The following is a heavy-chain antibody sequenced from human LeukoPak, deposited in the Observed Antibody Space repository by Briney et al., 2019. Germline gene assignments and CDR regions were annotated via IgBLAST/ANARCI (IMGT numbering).Heavy chain of an antibody. Sequence: GGSPRLSCAASTFTFSNYWMSWVRQAPGKGLEWVANINQNGSEKYYADSVKGRFTFSRDDAKNSLYLQMNCLRAEDTAVYYCARAQSGHCSSTSCYDYGMDVWGQGTTVTVSS. CDR1: TFTFSNYW. D-gene: IGHD2-2*01. J-gene: IGHJ6*02. V-gene: IGHV3-7*01. CDR3: ARAQSGHCSSTSCYDYGMDV. CDR2: INQNGSEK.